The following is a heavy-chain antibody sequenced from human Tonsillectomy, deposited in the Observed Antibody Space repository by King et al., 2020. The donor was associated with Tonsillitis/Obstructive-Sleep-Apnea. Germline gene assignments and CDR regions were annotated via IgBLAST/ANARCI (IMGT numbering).Heavy chain of an antibody. CDR2: INTNTGNP. Sequence: VQLVESGSELKKPGASVKISCKASGYTFTTYTMNWVRQAPGQGLEWMGWINTNTGNPTYAHGFTGRFVFSLDTSVSAAYLQINNLTAEDTAVYYCARGNLVLFGELWGPFDYWGQGTLVTVSS. CDR1: GYTFTTYT. CDR3: ARGNLVLFGELWGPFDY. D-gene: IGHD3-10*01. J-gene: IGHJ4*02. V-gene: IGHV7-4-1*02.